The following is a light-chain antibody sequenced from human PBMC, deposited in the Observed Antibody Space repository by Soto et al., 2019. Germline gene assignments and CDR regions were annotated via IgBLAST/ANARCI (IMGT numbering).Light chain of an antibody. CDR2: LGS. CDR3: RKVLQIPIP. CDR1: QSLLNSNGYNN. V-gene: IGKV2-28*01. J-gene: IGKJ5*01. Sequence: DIVLTQSPLSLPVTPGEPASISCRSSQSLLNSNGYNNLDWYLQKPGQSPQVLIYLGSNRASGVPDRLGGSESGKDFTLRISRGGAEDGGVYYGRKVLQIPIPFGRGTRLEI.